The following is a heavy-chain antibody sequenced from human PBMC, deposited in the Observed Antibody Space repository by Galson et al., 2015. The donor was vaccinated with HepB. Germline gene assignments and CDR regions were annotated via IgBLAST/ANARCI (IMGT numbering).Heavy chain of an antibody. J-gene: IGHJ5*02. V-gene: IGHV1-2*02. CDR1: GYTFTGYY. D-gene: IGHD2-15*01. CDR3: ARTRAAVDWFDP. CDR2: INPNSGGT. Sequence: SVKVSCKASGYTFTGYYMHWVRQAPGQGLEWMGWINPNSGGTNYAQKFQGRVTMTRDTSISTAYMELNRLRSDDTAVYYCARTRAAVDWFDPWGQGTLVTVSS.